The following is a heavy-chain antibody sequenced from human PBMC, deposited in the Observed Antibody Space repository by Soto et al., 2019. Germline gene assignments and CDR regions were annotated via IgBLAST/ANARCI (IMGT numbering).Heavy chain of an antibody. CDR1: GFTFSSYG. CDR3: AKDWTHFDY. CDR2: ISYDGNNK. V-gene: IGHV3-30*18. D-gene: IGHD3-3*01. Sequence: GGSLRLSCAASGFTFSSYGMHWVRQAPGKGLEWVSVISYDGNNKYYADSVRGRFTISRDNSKNTLYLQMNSLRAEDTALYYCAKDWTHFDYWGPGTLVTVSS. J-gene: IGHJ4*02.